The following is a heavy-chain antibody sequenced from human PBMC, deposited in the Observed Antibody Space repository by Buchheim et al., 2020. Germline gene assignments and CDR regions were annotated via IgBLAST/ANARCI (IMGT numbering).Heavy chain of an antibody. D-gene: IGHD3-10*01. Sequence: QVQLVESGGGVVQPGRSLRLSCAASGFTFSSYGMHWVRQAPGKGLEWVAVIWYDGSNKYYADSVKGRFTISRDHSKNKLYLQMNSLRAEDTAVYYCARRGSGSFPWYFDLWGRGTL. J-gene: IGHJ2*01. CDR2: IWYDGSNK. CDR1: GFTFSSYG. V-gene: IGHV3-33*01. CDR3: ARRGSGSFPWYFDL.